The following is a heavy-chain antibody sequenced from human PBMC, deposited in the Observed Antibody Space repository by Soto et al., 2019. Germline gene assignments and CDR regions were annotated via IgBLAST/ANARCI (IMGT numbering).Heavy chain of an antibody. D-gene: IGHD3-22*01. CDR3: ARGDSTGYYPY. CDR2: IYWDDAK. Sequence: QITLKESGPTLVKPTQTLTLTCTFSGFSLSTSGVGVGWIRQPPGKALEWLALIYWDDAKRYSPSLKSRLTITKDTPKEQVVLTLTNVDPVDTATYYCARGDSTGYYPYWGQGTLITVSS. CDR1: GFSLSTSGVG. J-gene: IGHJ4*02. V-gene: IGHV2-5*02.